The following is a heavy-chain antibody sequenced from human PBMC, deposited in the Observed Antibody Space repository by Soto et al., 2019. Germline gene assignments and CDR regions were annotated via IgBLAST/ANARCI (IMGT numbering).Heavy chain of an antibody. CDR3: ARDFYDFWTGPSVDY. CDR1: GYTFTGYY. D-gene: IGHD3-3*01. Sequence: ASVKVSCKASGYTFTGYYMHWVRQAPGQGLEWMGWINPNSGGTNYAQKFQGWVTMTRDTSISTAYMELSSLRSEDTAVYYCARDFYDFWTGPSVDYWGQGTLVTVSS. CDR2: INPNSGGT. J-gene: IGHJ4*02. V-gene: IGHV1-2*04.